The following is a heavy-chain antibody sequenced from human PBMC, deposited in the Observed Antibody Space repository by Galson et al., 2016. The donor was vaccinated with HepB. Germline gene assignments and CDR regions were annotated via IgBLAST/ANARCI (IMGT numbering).Heavy chain of an antibody. V-gene: IGHV5-51*01. CDR2: IYPDDSDT. D-gene: IGHD1-1*01. CDR1: GSTFTSYW. CDR3: ARPPWNPDYYGMDV. J-gene: IGHJ6*04. Sequence: QSGAEVTKPGESLKLSCKASGSTFTSYWIGWVRQMPGKGLEYMGMIYPDDSDTKYSPSFQGQVTVSADKSISTAYLQWSSLKASDTAMYYCARPPWNPDYYGMDVWGKGTTVTVSS.